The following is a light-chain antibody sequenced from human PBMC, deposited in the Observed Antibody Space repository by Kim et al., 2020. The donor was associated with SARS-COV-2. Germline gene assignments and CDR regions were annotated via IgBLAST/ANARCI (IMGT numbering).Light chain of an antibody. J-gene: IGLJ3*02. CDR3: SSSTRTSTLL. Sequence: GQSITISCTGTSSDIGNQEYVSWYHQHPGKAPKLIIYGVSNRPSGISSRFSGSKFGNTASLTISGLQAEDEADYYCSSSTRTSTLLFGGGTQLTVL. V-gene: IGLV2-14*03. CDR2: GVS. CDR1: SSDIGNQEY.